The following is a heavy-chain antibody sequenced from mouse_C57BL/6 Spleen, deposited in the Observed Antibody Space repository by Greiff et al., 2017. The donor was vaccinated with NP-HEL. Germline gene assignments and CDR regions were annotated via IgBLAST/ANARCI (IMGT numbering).Heavy chain of an antibody. CDR1: GYAFSSYW. CDR3: ARRRDVPPFDY. J-gene: IGHJ2*01. CDR2: IYPGDGDT. V-gene: IGHV1-80*01. Sequence: QVQLQQSGAELVKPGASVKISCKASGYAFSSYWMNWVKQRPGKGLEWIGQIYPGDGDTNYNGKFKGKATLTADKSSSTAYMQLSSLTSEDSAVYFWARRRDVPPFDYWGQGTTLTVSS.